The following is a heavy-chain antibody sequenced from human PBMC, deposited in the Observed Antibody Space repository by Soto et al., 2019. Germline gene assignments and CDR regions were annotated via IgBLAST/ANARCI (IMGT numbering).Heavy chain of an antibody. CDR2: INHSGST. CDR1: GGSFSGYY. V-gene: IGHV4-34*01. Sequence: SETLSLTCAVYGGSFSGYYWSWIRQPPGKGLEWIGEINHSGSTNYNPSLKSRVTISVDTSKNQFSLKLSSVAAADTAVYYCARLLYSGSSYGMDVWGQGTTVTVSS. J-gene: IGHJ6*02. D-gene: IGHD1-26*01. CDR3: ARLLYSGSSYGMDV.